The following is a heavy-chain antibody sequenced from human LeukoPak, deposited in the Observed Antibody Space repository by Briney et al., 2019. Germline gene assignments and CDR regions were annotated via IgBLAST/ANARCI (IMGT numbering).Heavy chain of an antibody. CDR1: GYTFTKNG. CDR2: ISPYNGHT. Sequence: ASVKVSCKASGYTFTKNGITWVRQAPGQGLEWMGWISPYNGHTNYVQTIQGRVTMTTDTSTSTAYMELRGLRSDDTVVYYCARHLSGTWAFDLWGQGTMVTVSS. V-gene: IGHV1-18*01. J-gene: IGHJ3*01. CDR3: ARHLSGTWAFDL. D-gene: IGHD1-7*01.